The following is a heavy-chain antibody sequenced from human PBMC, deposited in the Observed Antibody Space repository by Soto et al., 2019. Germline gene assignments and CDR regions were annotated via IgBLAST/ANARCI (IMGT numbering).Heavy chain of an antibody. Sequence: QVQLVQSGAELKKPGASVKVSCKASGYTFTSYGISWVRQAPGQGLEWMGWISAYNGNTNYAQKLQGRVTMTTYTSTITAYMEMRSLRYDDTCVYYCARDGPQRLTVTKVLGYWGKGTLVTGSS. CDR3: ARDGPQRLTVTKVLGY. V-gene: IGHV1-18*01. D-gene: IGHD1-20*01. CDR2: ISAYNGNT. J-gene: IGHJ4*02. CDR1: GYTFTSYG.